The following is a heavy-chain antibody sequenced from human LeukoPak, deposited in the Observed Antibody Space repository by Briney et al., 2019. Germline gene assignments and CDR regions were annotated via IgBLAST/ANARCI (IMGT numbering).Heavy chain of an antibody. Sequence: ASVKVSCKASGYTCTSYGISWVRQAPGQALEWMGWISAYNGNTNYAQKLQGRVTMTTDTSTSTAYMELRSLRSDDTAVYYCARDPPPPSYYDSSGYYRSPFDYWGQGTLVTVSS. J-gene: IGHJ4*02. CDR1: GYTCTSYG. D-gene: IGHD3-22*01. CDR2: ISAYNGNT. V-gene: IGHV1-18*01. CDR3: ARDPPPPSYYDSSGYYRSPFDY.